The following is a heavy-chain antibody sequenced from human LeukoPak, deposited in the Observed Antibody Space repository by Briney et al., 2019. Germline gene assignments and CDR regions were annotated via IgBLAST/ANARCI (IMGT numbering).Heavy chain of an antibody. D-gene: IGHD3-10*01. CDR3: ARVPFGEPFAY. CDR1: GFTSSDYY. Sequence: GGSLRLSCAASGFTSSDYYMSWIRQAPGKGLEWVSYISSSGSTIYYADPVKGRFTISRDNAKNSLYLQMNSLRAEDTAVYYCARVPFGEPFAYWGQGTLVTVSS. CDR2: ISSSGSTI. V-gene: IGHV3-11*01. J-gene: IGHJ4*02.